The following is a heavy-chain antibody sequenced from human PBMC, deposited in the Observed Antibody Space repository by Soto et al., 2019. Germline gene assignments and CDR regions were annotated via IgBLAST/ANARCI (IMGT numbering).Heavy chain of an antibody. CDR1: GGTFSSYA. Sequence: ASVKVSCKASGGTFSSYAISWVRQAPGQGLEWMGGINPNSGGTNYAQKFQGWVTMTGDTSTSTAYMELSRLRSDDTAVYYCARGDIVVVPAAKSRDYYYYYMDVWGKGTTVTVSS. V-gene: IGHV1-2*04. D-gene: IGHD2-2*01. J-gene: IGHJ6*03. CDR2: INPNSGGT. CDR3: ARGDIVVVPAAKSRDYYYYYMDV.